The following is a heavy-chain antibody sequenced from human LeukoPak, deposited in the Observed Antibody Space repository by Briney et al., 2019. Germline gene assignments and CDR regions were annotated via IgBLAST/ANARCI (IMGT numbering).Heavy chain of an antibody. CDR1: GGSFSGYY. Sequence: SETLSLTCAVYGGSFSGYYWSWIRQPPGKGLEWIGYIYYSGSTNYNPSLKSRVTISVDTSKNQFSLKLSSVTAADTAVYYCARAPPDTALDYWGQGTLVTVSS. D-gene: IGHD5-18*01. CDR2: IYYSGST. J-gene: IGHJ4*02. V-gene: IGHV4-59*01. CDR3: ARAPPDTALDY.